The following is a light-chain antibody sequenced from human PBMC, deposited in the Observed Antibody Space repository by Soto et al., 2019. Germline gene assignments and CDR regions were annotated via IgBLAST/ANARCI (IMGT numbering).Light chain of an antibody. CDR1: QYISSK. CDR2: GAS. J-gene: IGKJ1*01. V-gene: IGKV3-20*01. CDR3: QQYGSSPTT. Sequence: EIVMTQSPATLSMSPGERATLSCRASQYISSKVAWYQQIPGQAPRLLIYGASTRATGVPATFSGSGSGTDFTLTISRLEPEDFAVYYCQQYGSSPTTFGQGTKV.